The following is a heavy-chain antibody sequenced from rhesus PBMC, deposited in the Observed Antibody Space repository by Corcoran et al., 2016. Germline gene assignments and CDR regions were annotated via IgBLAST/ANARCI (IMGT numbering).Heavy chain of an antibody. Sequence: QLQLQESGPGLVKPSETLSLTCAVSGYSISSGYGWSWIRQPPGKGLEWIGYIAYSWSTSYNPSRKSRVTISRDTSKNQFSLKLSSGTAADTAVYYCAREGAWTPRDYWGQGVLVTVSS. J-gene: IGHJ4*01. V-gene: IGHV4-122*02. CDR2: IAYSWST. D-gene: IGHD1-44*02. CDR3: AREGAWTPRDY. CDR1: GYSISSGYG.